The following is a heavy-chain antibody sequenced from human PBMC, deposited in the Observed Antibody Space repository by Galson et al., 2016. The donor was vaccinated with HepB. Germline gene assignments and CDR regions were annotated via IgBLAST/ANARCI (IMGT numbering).Heavy chain of an antibody. Sequence: SLRLSCAASGFALGTYRMNWVRQAPGKGLEWISYISTDGVTIYYADSVRGRFTISRDNAKNSLYLQMDSLSDEDTAMCFCLRDPDTLWGQGTLVTVSS. J-gene: IGHJ4*02. CDR1: GFALGTYR. CDR2: ISTDGVTI. V-gene: IGHV3-48*02. CDR3: LRDPDTL.